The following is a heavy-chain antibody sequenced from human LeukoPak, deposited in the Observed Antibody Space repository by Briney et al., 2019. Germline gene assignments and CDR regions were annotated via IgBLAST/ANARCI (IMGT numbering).Heavy chain of an antibody. CDR3: ARDPSITIFGVVIAYYFDY. V-gene: IGHV1-69*05. CDR2: IIPIFGTA. J-gene: IGHJ4*02. D-gene: IGHD3-3*01. CDR1: GGTFSSYA. Sequence: GSSVKVSCKASGGTFSSYAISWVRQAPGQGLEWMGGIIPIFGTANYAQKFQGRVTITTDESTSTAYMELSSLRSEDTAVYYCARDPSITIFGVVIAYYFDYWGQGTLVTVSS.